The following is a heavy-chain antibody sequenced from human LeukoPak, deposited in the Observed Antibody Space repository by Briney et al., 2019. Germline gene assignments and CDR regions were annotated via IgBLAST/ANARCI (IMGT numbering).Heavy chain of an antibody. Sequence: GGSLRLSCAASGFTFSSYAMHWVRQAPGKGLEWVAVIPYDEANKYYADSVKGRFTISRDNSKNTLYLQMSSLRTEDTALYYCANTVGVTAFLAYWGQGTLVTVSS. J-gene: IGHJ4*02. CDR3: ANTVGVTAFLAY. V-gene: IGHV3-30*04. D-gene: IGHD2-21*02. CDR2: IPYDEANK. CDR1: GFTFSSYA.